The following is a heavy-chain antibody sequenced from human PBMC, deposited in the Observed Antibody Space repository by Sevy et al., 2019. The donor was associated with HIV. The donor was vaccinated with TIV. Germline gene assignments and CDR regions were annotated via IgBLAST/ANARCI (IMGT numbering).Heavy chain of an antibody. Sequence: GGSLRLSCTGSGFSFSYYGIHWVRQAPGKGLDWVALISHDGINEYYADSVKGRFTISRDNSRNTVYLKMNSLRNEDTAIYFCANAYSGSYSHSYLYALDVWGQGTTVTVSS. J-gene: IGHJ6*02. D-gene: IGHD1-26*01. CDR1: GFSFSYYG. CDR3: ANAYSGSYSHSYLYALDV. V-gene: IGHV3-30*18. CDR2: ISHDGINE.